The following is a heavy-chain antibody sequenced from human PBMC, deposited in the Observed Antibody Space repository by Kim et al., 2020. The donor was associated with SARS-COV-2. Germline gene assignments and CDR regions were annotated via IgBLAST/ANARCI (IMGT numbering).Heavy chain of an antibody. D-gene: IGHD2-15*01. J-gene: IGHJ3*02. V-gene: IGHV3-15*01. CDR3: TTGFPYCSGGSCAEAFDI. Sequence: KGRFTISRDDSKNTLYLQMNSLKTEDTAVYYCTTGFPYCSGGSCAEAFDIWGQGTMVTVSS.